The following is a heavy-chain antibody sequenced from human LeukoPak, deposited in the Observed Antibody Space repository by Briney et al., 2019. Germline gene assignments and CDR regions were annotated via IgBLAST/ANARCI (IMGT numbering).Heavy chain of an antibody. D-gene: IGHD3-22*01. CDR1: GYSFTSYW. Sequence: GESLKISCQGSGYSFTSYWVAWVRQMPGKGLEWMGLIYPGHSDTRYSPSFQGQVTISADKSITTAYLQWSSLKASDTAIYYCARTPGFYDYRGYQYWYFDLWGRGTLVTVSS. J-gene: IGHJ2*01. CDR3: ARTPGFYDYRGYQYWYFDL. CDR2: IYPGHSDT. V-gene: IGHV5-51*01.